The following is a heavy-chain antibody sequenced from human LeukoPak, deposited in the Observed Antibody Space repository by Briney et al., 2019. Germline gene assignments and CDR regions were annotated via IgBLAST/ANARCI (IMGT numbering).Heavy chain of an antibody. V-gene: IGHV3-23*01. CDR1: GFTFSSYA. D-gene: IGHD6-13*01. Sequence: GGSLRLSCAASGFTFSSYAMSWVRQAPGEGLQWVSSISGSGTSTYYADSVKGRFTISRDNPKNTLFLQMNSLRADDTAVYYCAKERYSGTWYVFDYWGQGSLVTVSS. J-gene: IGHJ4*02. CDR2: ISGSGTST. CDR3: AKERYSGTWYVFDY.